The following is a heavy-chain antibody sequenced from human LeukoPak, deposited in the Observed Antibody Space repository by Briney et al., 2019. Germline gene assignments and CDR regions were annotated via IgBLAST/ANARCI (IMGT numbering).Heavy chain of an antibody. CDR1: GGSISSGGYY. Sequence: SETLSLTCTVSGGSISSGGYYWSWIRQHPGKGLEWIGYIYYSGSTYYNPFLKSRVTISVDTSKNQFSLKLSSVTAADTAVYYCARMAATVTTKGDYWGQGTLVTVSS. V-gene: IGHV4-31*03. J-gene: IGHJ4*02. CDR3: ARMAATVTTKGDY. D-gene: IGHD4-17*01. CDR2: IYYSGST.